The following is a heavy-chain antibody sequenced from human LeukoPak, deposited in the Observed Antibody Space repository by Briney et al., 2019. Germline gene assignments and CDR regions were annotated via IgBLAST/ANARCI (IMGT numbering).Heavy chain of an antibody. V-gene: IGHV1-2*02. CDR2: INPNSGGT. J-gene: IGHJ4*02. Sequence: ASVKVSCKTTGYTFTAYYMHWVRQAPGQGLEWVGWINPNSGGTNYAQKFQGRVTMTRDTSISTAYMELSRLRSDDTAVYYCANTYYYDSSGYYYSDYFDYWGQGTLVTVSS. CDR1: GYTFTAYY. D-gene: IGHD3-22*01. CDR3: ANTYYYDSSGYYYSDYFDY.